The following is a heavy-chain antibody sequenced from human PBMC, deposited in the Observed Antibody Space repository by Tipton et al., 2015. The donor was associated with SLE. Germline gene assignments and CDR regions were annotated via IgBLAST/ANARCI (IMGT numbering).Heavy chain of an antibody. CDR2: INHSGST. CDR1: GGSFSGYY. Sequence: TLSLTCAVYGGSFSGYYWSWIRQPPGKGLEWIREINHSGSTNYNPSLKSRVTISVDTSKNQFSLKLSSVTAADTAVYYCASLVGAMDAFDIWGQGTMVTVSS. CDR3: ASLVGAMDAFDI. V-gene: IGHV4-34*01. D-gene: IGHD1-26*01. J-gene: IGHJ3*02.